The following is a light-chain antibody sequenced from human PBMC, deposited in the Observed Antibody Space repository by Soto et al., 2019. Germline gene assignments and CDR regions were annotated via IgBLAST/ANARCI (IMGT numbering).Light chain of an antibody. V-gene: IGLV7-46*01. J-gene: IGLJ2*01. CDR3: LLSYSGARVV. CDR2: DTS. Sequence: QAVVTQEPSLTVSPGGTVTLTCGSSTGAVTSGHYPYWFQQKPGQAPRTLIYDTSNKHSWTPARFSGSLLGGKAALTLSGAXXXXEXXYYCLLSYSGARVVFGGGTKVTVL. CDR1: TGAVTSGHY.